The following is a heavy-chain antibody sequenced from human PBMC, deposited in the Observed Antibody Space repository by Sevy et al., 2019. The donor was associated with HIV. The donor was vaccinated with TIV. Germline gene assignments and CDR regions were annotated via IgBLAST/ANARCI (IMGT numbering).Heavy chain of an antibody. D-gene: IGHD6-13*01. J-gene: IGHJ4*02. Sequence: SETLSLTCTVSGDSISNNDYYWAWIRQPPGKGLDWIGSIYYSGSTYYTPSLKSRVTISVDTSKNQFSLKLRSVTAADTAVYYCAREGPRIAQFDYWGQETLVTVSS. CDR3: AREGPRIAQFDY. CDR2: IYYSGST. V-gene: IGHV4-39*02. CDR1: GDSISNNDYY.